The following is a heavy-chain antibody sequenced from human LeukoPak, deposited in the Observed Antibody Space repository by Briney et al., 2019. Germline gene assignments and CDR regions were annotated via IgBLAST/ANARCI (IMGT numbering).Heavy chain of an antibody. CDR3: SVYSSGHTLDP. J-gene: IGHJ5*02. CDR2: IYHSGST. Sequence: SETLSLTCAVSGGSISSSKWWSWVRQPPGKGLEWIGEIYHSGSTNYNPSLKSRVTISVDKSKNQFSLKLSSVTAADTAVYYCSVYSSGHTLDPWGQGTLVTVSS. CDR1: GGSISSSKW. D-gene: IGHD6-19*01. V-gene: IGHV4-4*02.